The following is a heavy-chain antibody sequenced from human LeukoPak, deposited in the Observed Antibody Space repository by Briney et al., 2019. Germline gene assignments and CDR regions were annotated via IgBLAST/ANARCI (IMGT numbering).Heavy chain of an antibody. CDR1: GLIDSSNY. D-gene: IGHD1-26*01. CDR3: ATGGRSGVAFES. V-gene: IGHV3-53*01. J-gene: IGHJ4*02. CDR2: IYSGGSK. Sequence: GGSLRLSCSASGLIDSSNYMSWVRQAPGKGLEWVSLIYSGGSKYYADSVMGRCTISRDKSNNTLYLQMSSLRADDTAVYYCATGGRSGVAFESWGQGTLVTVSS.